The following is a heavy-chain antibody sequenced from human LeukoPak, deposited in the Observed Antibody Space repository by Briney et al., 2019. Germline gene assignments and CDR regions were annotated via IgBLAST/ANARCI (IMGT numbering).Heavy chain of an antibody. CDR3: AKEGRDGFNYDY. CDR2: INPNSGGT. D-gene: IGHD5-24*01. Sequence: ASVKVSCKASGYTFTSYGISWVRQAPGQGLEWMGWINPNSGGTNYAQKFQGRVTMTRDTSISTAYMELSRLRSNDTAVYYCAKEGRDGFNYDYWGQGTLVTVSS. CDR1: GYTFTSYG. V-gene: IGHV1-2*02. J-gene: IGHJ4*02.